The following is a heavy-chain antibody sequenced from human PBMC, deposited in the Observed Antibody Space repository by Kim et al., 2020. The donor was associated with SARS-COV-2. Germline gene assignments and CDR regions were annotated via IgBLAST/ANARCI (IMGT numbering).Heavy chain of an antibody. CDR3: ARDQVRGGYNVWNWFDP. D-gene: IGHD3-10*01. J-gene: IGHJ5*02. Sequence: LKSRVTMSLDTSKNQFSLKLRSVTAADTAVYYCARDQVRGGYNVWNWFDPWGQGTLVTVSS. V-gene: IGHV4-4*06.